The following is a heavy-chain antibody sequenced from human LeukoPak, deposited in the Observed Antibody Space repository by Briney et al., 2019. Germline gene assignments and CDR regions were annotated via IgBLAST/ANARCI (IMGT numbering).Heavy chain of an antibody. CDR3: ATYSSLNAREFHY. J-gene: IGHJ1*01. D-gene: IGHD4-11*01. CDR1: GFTFSSYW. Sequence: GGSLRLSCAASGFTFSSYWMSWVRQAPGKGLEWVANIKQDGSEKYYVDSVKGRFTISRGNAKNSLYLQMNSLGGDDTAIYYCATYSSLNAREFHYWGQGTLVTVPS. V-gene: IGHV3-7*01. CDR2: IKQDGSEK.